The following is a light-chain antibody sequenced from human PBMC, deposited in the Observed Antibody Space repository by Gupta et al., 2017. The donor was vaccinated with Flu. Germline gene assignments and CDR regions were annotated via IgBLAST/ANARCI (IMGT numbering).Light chain of an antibody. Sequence: DIQMTQSPSTLSASLGDRVTITCRASQSIDNWLAWYQQKPGKAPKLLIHKASSLESGVPSRFSGSGSGTEFTLTISSLQPDDFATYYCQQYNSYSGTFGQGTRLEI. J-gene: IGKJ2*01. CDR2: KAS. V-gene: IGKV1-5*03. CDR1: QSIDNW. CDR3: QQYNSYSGT.